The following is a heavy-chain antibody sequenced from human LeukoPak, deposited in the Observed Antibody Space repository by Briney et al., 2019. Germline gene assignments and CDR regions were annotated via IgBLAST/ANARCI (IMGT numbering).Heavy chain of an antibody. CDR2: MNPNSGGT. CDR3: ARSGDPETSGSYSVCDY. Sequence: ASVKVSCKASGYTFTGYYMHWVRQAPGQGLEWMGWMNPNSGGTKNAQKFQGRVTMTRDTSISTAYMELSRLRSDDTAVYYCARSGDPETSGSYSVCDYWGQGTLVTVSS. V-gene: IGHV1-2*02. CDR1: GYTFTGYY. J-gene: IGHJ4*02. D-gene: IGHD1-26*01.